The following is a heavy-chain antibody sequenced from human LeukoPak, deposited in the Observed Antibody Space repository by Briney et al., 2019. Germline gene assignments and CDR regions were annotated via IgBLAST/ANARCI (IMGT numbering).Heavy chain of an antibody. J-gene: IGHJ4*02. CDR3: ATGKIDASGYDFMLPY. CDR1: GFTFSSSA. V-gene: IGHV3-30*01. Sequence: GRSLRLPCAASGFTFSSSAMHWVRQAPGKGLEWVAVFSRDGINKYYADSVKGRFTISRDNSKSMFYLQMNSLRTEDTALYYCATGKIDASGYDFMLPYWGQGTLVTVSS. D-gene: IGHD5-12*01. CDR2: FSRDGINK.